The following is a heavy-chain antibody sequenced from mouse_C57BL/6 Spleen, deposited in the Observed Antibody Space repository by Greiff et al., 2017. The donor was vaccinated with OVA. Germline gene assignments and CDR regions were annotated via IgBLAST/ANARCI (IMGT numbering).Heavy chain of an antibody. Sequence: QVQLQQSGAELVRPGSSVKLSCKASGHTFTSYWMHWVKQRPIQGLEWIGNIDPSDSETHYNQKFKDKATLTVDKSSSTAYMQLSSLTSEDSAVYYCARGEIPYYYAMDYWGQGTSVTVSS. J-gene: IGHJ4*01. V-gene: IGHV1-52*01. CDR2: IDPSDSET. CDR1: GHTFTSYW. CDR3: ARGEIPYYYAMDY.